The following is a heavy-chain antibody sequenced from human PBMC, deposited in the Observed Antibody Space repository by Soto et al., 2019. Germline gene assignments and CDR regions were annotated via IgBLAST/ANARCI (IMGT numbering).Heavy chain of an antibody. CDR3: AADGSYYYDSSGYYGY. D-gene: IGHD3-22*01. CDR2: IVVGSGNT. Sequence: ASVKVSCKASGFTFTSSAVQWVRQARGQRLEWIGWIVVGSGNTNYAQKFQERVTITRDMSTSTAYMELSSLRSEDTAVYYCAADGSYYYDSSGYYGYWGQGTLVTVSS. CDR1: GFTFTSSA. J-gene: IGHJ4*02. V-gene: IGHV1-58*01.